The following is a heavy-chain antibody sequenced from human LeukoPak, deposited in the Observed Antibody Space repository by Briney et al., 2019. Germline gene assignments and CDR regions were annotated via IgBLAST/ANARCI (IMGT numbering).Heavy chain of an antibody. CDR3: ARGRPRFDP. Sequence: PSETLSLTCTVSGGSISSYYWSWIRQPPGKGLEWIGSIYYSGSTYYNPSLKSRVTISVDTSKNQFSLKLSSVTAADTAVYYCARGRPRFDPWGQGTLVTVSS. CDR2: IYYSGST. D-gene: IGHD3-16*01. CDR1: GGSISSYY. J-gene: IGHJ5*02. V-gene: IGHV4-59*05.